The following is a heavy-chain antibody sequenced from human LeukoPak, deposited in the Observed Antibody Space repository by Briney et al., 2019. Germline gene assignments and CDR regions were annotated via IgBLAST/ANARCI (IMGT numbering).Heavy chain of an antibody. J-gene: IGHJ4*02. CDR1: GGSFSGYY. CDR3: ARLYSGSYIY. V-gene: IGHV4-34*01. D-gene: IGHD1-26*01. Sequence: PSETLSLTCAVYGGSFSGYYWSWIRQPPGKGLEWIGEINHSGSTNYNPSLKSRVTISVDTSKNQFSLKPSSVTAADTAVYYCARLYSGSYIYWGQGTLVTVSS. CDR2: INHSGST.